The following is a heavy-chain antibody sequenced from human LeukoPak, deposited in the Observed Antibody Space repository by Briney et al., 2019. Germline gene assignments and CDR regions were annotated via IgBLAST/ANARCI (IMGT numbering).Heavy chain of an antibody. V-gene: IGHV3-20*04. Sequence: GSLRLSCAASGFTFDDYGMSWVRQAPGKGLEWVSGINWNGGSTGYADSVKGRFTISRGNAKNSLYLQMNSLRAEDTALYYCARRASSSGWCDFDYWGQGTLVTVSS. CDR3: ARRASSSGWCDFDY. D-gene: IGHD6-19*01. CDR1: GFTFDDYG. CDR2: INWNGGST. J-gene: IGHJ4*02.